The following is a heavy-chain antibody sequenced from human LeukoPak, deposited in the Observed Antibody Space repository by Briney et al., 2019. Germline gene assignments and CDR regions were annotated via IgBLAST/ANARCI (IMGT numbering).Heavy chain of an antibody. CDR1: GGSISSGGYS. CDR3: ARENSGCIDY. V-gene: IGHV4-30-2*01. CDR2: IYHSGST. Sequence: SQTLSLTCAVSGGSISSGGYSWSWIRQPPGKGLEWIGYIYHSGSTYYNPSLKSRVTISVDRSKNQFSLKLSSVTAADTAVYYCARENSGCIDYWGQGTLVTGSS. D-gene: IGHD5-12*01. J-gene: IGHJ4*02.